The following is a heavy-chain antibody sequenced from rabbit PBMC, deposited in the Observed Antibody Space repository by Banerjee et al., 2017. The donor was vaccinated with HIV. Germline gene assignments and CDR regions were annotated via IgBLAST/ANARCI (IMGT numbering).Heavy chain of an antibody. CDR3: ARDNAGGTGYAYEEEYYFNL. CDR1: GFSFSSSYY. CDR2: IYAGSGST. V-gene: IGHV1S40*01. Sequence: QSLEESGGDLVKPGASLTLTCTASGFSFSSSYYMCWVRQAPGKGLEWIACIYAGSGSTYYASWARRRFTISKTSSTTVTLQMTSLTAADTATYFCARDNAGGTGYAYEEEYYFNLWGQGTLVTVS. J-gene: IGHJ4*01. D-gene: IGHD6-1*01.